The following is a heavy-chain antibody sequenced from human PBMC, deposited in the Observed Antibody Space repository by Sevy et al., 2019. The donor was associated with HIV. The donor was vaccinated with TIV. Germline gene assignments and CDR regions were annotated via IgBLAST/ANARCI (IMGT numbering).Heavy chain of an antibody. CDR3: TRGYYGSGSYYNNFFDY. V-gene: IGHV5-51*01. J-gene: IGHJ4*02. D-gene: IGHD3-10*01. CDR2: IYPGDSDT. Sequence: GESLKISCEGSGYSFTRYWIGWVRQMPGKGLEWVGIIYPGDSDTRYSPSFQGQVTISADKSIRTAYLQWSSLKASDTAMYFCTRGYYGSGSYYNNFFDYWGQGTLVTVSS. CDR1: GYSFTRYW.